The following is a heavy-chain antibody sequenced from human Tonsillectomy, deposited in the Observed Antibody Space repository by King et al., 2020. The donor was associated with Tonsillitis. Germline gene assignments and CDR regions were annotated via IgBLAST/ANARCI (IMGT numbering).Heavy chain of an antibody. CDR1: GGSISSSSYY. CDR2: IYNSGST. D-gene: IGHD3-22*01. J-gene: IGHJ4*02. V-gene: IGHV4-39*07. Sequence: QLQESGPGLVKPSETLSLTCTVSGGSISSSSYYWGWIRQPPGKGLEWIGSIYNSGSTYYNPSLKSRVTISVDTSKKQFSLKLSSVTAADTAVYYCASYYDSSGYYFGNWGQGTLVTVSS. CDR3: ASYYDSSGYYFGN.